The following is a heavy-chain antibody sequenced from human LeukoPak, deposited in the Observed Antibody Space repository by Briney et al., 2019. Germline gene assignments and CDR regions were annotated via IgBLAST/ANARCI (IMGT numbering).Heavy chain of an antibody. V-gene: IGHV3-73*01. D-gene: IGHD3-3*01. Sequence: QPGGSLRLSCAASGFTFSGSAMHWVRQASGKGLEWVGRIRSKANSYATAYAASVKGRFTISRDDSKNTAYLQMNSLKTEDTAVYYCARDWGNYDFWSGYYESDYFDYWGQGTLVTVSS. CDR2: IRSKANSYAT. CDR3: ARDWGNYDFWSGYYESDYFDY. CDR1: GFTFSGSA. J-gene: IGHJ4*02.